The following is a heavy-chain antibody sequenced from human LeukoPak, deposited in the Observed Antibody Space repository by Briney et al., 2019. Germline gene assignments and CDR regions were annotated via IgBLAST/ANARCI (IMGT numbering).Heavy chain of an antibody. CDR3: AKDIRVAGPDAFDI. J-gene: IGHJ3*02. D-gene: IGHD6-19*01. CDR2: ISWNSGSI. CDR1: GFTFDDYA. Sequence: GGSLRLSCAASGFTFDDYAMHWVRQAPGKGLEWVSGISWNSGSIGYADSVKGRFTISRDNAKNSLYLQMNSLRAEDTALYYCAKDIRVAGPDAFDIWGQGTMVTVSS. V-gene: IGHV3-9*01.